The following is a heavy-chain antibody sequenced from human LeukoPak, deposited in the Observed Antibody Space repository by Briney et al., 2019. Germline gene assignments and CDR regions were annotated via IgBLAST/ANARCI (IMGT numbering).Heavy chain of an antibody. D-gene: IGHD4-17*01. V-gene: IGHV3-23*01. CDR1: GYIFRRYA. Sequence: GRSLRLSYAASGYIFRRYAMRWVRQARGKGREWVSVIRGSRGSKYYADSVKRRFTTSRDNSKNTLYLQMNSLRAEDMAVYDCAKDLLTTVNYYFDYWGQGTLVTVSS. CDR2: IRGSRGSK. CDR3: AKDLLTTVNYYFDY. J-gene: IGHJ4*02.